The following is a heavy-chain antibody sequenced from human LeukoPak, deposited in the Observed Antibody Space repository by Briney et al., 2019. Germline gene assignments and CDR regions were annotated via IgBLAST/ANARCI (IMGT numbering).Heavy chain of an antibody. CDR2: IYTGGSET. D-gene: IGHD5-24*01. V-gene: IGHV5-51*01. Sequence: GESLEISFKGLGYSFSTYWNAWVRPRPGKGLEWMGIIYTGGSETRYDPSFQGQVTISADSSTSTAYLQWSSLRASDTAMYYCARASRDGYNQNFDHWGQGTLVTVSS. J-gene: IGHJ4*02. CDR3: ARASRDGYNQNFDH. CDR1: GYSFSTYW.